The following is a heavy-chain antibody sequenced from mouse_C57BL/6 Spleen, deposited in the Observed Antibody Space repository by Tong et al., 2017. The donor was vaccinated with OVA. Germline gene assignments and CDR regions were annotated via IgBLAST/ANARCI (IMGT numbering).Heavy chain of an antibody. D-gene: IGHD2-14*01. Sequence: EVQLQESGGGLVQPGGSRKLSCAASGFTFSSFGMHWVRQAPEKGLEWVAYISSGSSTIYYADTVKGRFTISRDNPKNTLYLQMSSLKSEDTAMYYCARREGRRAGCAYWGQGTLVTVAA. J-gene: IGHJ3*01. V-gene: IGHV5-17*02. CDR2: ISSGSSTI. CDR3: ARREGRRAGCAY. CDR1: GFTFSSFG.